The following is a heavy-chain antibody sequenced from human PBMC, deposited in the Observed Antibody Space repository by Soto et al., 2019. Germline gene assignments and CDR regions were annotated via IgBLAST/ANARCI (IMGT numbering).Heavy chain of an antibody. CDR2: IIPVFGIF. V-gene: IGHV1-69*01. CDR3: AGGRIVVAGSSAYYGMDV. Sequence: QVHLLMQSGAEVKKPGSSVKVSCKASGGNPSNSAISWVRQAPGQGLEWMGGIIPVFGIFSYAQNFQGRVTITADESTSTAYMELSSLRVEDTAVYFCAGGRIVVAGSSAYYGMDVWGQGTAVTVSS. D-gene: IGHD6-19*01. CDR1: GGNPSNSA. J-gene: IGHJ6*02.